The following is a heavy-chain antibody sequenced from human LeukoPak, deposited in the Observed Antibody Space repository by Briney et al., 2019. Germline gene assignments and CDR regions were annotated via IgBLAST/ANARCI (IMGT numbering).Heavy chain of an antibody. CDR3: AILLGSDVALVPSAFDL. V-gene: IGHV5-51*01. J-gene: IGHJ2*01. Sequence: GESLKISCQTSGYDFTKYWIGWVRQKSGRGLEWMGIIYPDDSDTRYNPSFQGQVIITADKSVNTAHLQWSSLKASDTALYYCAILLGSDVALVPSAFDLWGRGTLVTVSS. D-gene: IGHD4/OR15-4a*01. CDR1: GYDFTKYW. CDR2: IYPDDSDT.